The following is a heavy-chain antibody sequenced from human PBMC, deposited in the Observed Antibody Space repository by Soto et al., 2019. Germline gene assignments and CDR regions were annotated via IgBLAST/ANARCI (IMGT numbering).Heavy chain of an antibody. CDR3: ARERWEMATDSYGMDV. Sequence: PRASRTMSWKGAGYRYTRYWIGWVRQIHRKGLEWMGIIYPGDSDTRYSPSFQGQVTISADKSISTAYLQWSSLKASDTAMYYCARERWEMATDSYGMDVWGQGTTVTVSS. J-gene: IGHJ6*02. V-gene: IGHV5-51*01. CDR2: IYPGDSDT. CDR1: GYRYTRYW. D-gene: IGHD1-26*01.